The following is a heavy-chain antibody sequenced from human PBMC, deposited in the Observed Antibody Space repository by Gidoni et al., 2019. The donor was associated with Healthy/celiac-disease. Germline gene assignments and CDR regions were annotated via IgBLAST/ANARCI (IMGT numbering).Heavy chain of an antibody. Sequence: QITLKESGPTLVKPTPTLTLTCTFSGFSLSTSGVGVCWIRQPPGKALEWFALIYWDDDKRYSPSLKSRLTITKDTSKNQVVLTMTSMDPVDTATYYCAHNYGDLNWFDPWGQGTLVTVSS. V-gene: IGHV2-5*02. D-gene: IGHD4-17*01. CDR1: GFSLSTSGVG. J-gene: IGHJ5*02. CDR3: AHNYGDLNWFDP. CDR2: IYWDDDK.